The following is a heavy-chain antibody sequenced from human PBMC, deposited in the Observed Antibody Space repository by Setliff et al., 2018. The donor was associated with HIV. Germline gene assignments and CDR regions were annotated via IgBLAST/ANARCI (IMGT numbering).Heavy chain of an antibody. CDR2: ISAYNGNT. Sequence: ASVKVSCKASGYMFTVYHMHWVRQAPGQGLEWMGWISAYNGNTNYAQKFQGRVTMTRDTSISTAYMELSMLRSDDTAVYSCARDIITMVRGVTPFDYWGQGTLVTVSS. D-gene: IGHD3-10*01. CDR3: ARDIITMVRGVTPFDY. CDR1: GYMFTVYH. J-gene: IGHJ4*02. V-gene: IGHV1-2*02.